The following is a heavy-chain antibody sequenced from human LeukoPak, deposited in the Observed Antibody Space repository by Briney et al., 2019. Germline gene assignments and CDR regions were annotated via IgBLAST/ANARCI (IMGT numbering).Heavy chain of an antibody. J-gene: IGHJ4*02. CDR3: ARRAGAYSHPYDY. D-gene: IGHD4/OR15-4a*01. CDR2: IYSDNT. CDR1: GFTVSSNS. V-gene: IGHV3-53*01. Sequence: GGSLRLSCTVSGFTVSSNSMSWVRQAPGKGLEWVSFIYSDNTHYSDSVKGRFTISRDNSKNTLYLQMNSLRAEDTAVYYCARRAGAYSHPYDYRGQGTLVTVSS.